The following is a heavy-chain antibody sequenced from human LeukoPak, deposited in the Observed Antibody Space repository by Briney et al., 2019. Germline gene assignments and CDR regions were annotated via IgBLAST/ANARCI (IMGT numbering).Heavy chain of an antibody. CDR2: INHGGST. CDR1: GGSSSDYF. D-gene: IGHD2-2*01. V-gene: IGHV4-34*01. CDR3: ARGRTGYQLLPTKKDYSYYYIDV. Sequence: ETLSLTCAVYGGSSSDYFWSWIRQPPGKGLEWIGEINHGGSTNYNPSLKSRITISVDTSKNQFSLKLSSMTAADTAVYYCARGRTGYQLLPTKKDYSYYYIDVWGKGTTVTVSS. J-gene: IGHJ6*03.